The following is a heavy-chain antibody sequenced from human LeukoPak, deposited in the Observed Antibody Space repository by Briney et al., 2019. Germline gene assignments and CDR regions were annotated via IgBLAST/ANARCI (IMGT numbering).Heavy chain of an antibody. J-gene: IGHJ4*02. CDR2: TYSSGST. CDR1: GFTFNNNA. D-gene: IGHD6-19*01. CDR3: SRGISTSGWLDY. Sequence: GGSLRLSCTASGFTFNNNAMSWVRQAPGKGLEWVSLTYSSGSTDYADSVKGRFTISRDNSKNTLYLQMNSLRPDDTAVYYCSRGISTSGWLDYWGQGTLLTVSS. V-gene: IGHV3-53*01.